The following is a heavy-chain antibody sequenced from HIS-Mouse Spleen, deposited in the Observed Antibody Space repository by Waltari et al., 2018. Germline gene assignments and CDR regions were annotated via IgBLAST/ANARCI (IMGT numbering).Heavy chain of an antibody. CDR1: GGSISSSSYY. CDR3: AREIPYSSSWYDWYFDL. V-gene: IGHV4-39*07. D-gene: IGHD6-13*01. CDR2: IYYSGST. Sequence: QLRLQESGPGLVKPSETLSLTCTVSGGSISSSSYYWGWIRQPPGKGLEWIGSIYYSGSTYYNPSLKSRVPISVDTSKNQFSLKLSSVTAADTAVYYCAREIPYSSSWYDWYFDLWGRGTLVTVSS. J-gene: IGHJ2*01.